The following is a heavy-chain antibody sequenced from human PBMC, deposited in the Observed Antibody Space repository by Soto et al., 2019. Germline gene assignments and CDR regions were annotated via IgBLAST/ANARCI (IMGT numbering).Heavy chain of an antibody. CDR1: GFTFSSYG. V-gene: IGHV3-30*18. CDR3: AKDSLTSRCTNGVCYHGFDP. J-gene: IGHJ5*02. D-gene: IGHD2-8*01. CDR2: ISYDGSNK. Sequence: GGSLRLSCAASGFTFSSYGMHWVRQAPGKGLEWVAVISYDGSNKYYADSVKGRFTISRDNSKNTLYLQMNSLRAEDTAVYYCAKDSLTSRCTNGVCYHGFDPWGQGTLVTVSS.